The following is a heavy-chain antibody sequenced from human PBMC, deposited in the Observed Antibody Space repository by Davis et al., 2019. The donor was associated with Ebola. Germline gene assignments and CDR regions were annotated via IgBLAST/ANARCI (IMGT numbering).Heavy chain of an antibody. CDR2: ISAYNGNT. CDR1: GYTFTSYG. J-gene: IGHJ6*02. Sequence: ASVKVSCKASGYTFTSYGISWVRQAPGQGLEWMGWISAYNGNTNYAQKLQGRVTMTTDTSTSTAYMELRSLRSDATAVSYCARTLPVEMATQTHLDYYYGMDVWGQGTTVTVSS. V-gene: IGHV1-18*01. D-gene: IGHD5-24*01. CDR3: ARTLPVEMATQTHLDYYYGMDV.